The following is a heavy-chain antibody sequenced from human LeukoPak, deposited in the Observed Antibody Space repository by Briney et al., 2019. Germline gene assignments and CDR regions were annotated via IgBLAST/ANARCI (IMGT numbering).Heavy chain of an antibody. V-gene: IGHV3-66*01. J-gene: IGHJ3*02. Sequence: PGGSLRLSCAASGFTVSSNYMGWVRQAPGKGLEWVSVIYSGGDTYYADSVKGRFTISRDNSKNMIYLEMTSLKAEDTAVYYCAKGLQLHDAFDIWGQGTMVTVPS. CDR1: GFTVSSNY. D-gene: IGHD5-18*01. CDR2: IYSGGDT. CDR3: AKGLQLHDAFDI.